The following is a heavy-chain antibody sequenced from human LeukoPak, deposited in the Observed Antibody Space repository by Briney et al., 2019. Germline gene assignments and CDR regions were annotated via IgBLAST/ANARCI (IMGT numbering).Heavy chain of an antibody. CDR1: GFTFDDYA. CDR2: ISWNRGSI. D-gene: IGHD3/OR15-3a*01. Sequence: GGSLRLSCAASGFTFDDYAMHWVRQAPGKGLEWVSGISWNRGSIGYADSVKGRFTISRDNAKNSLYLQMNSLRAEDTALYYCAKDTRTGYYNPLFDYWGQGTLVTVSS. V-gene: IGHV3-9*01. CDR3: AKDTRTGYYNPLFDY. J-gene: IGHJ4*02.